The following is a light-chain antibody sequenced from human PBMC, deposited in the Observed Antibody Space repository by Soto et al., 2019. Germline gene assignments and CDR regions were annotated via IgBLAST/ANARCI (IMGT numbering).Light chain of an antibody. CDR2: DAS. CDR3: QQYNDWPPIT. V-gene: IGKV3-15*01. J-gene: IGKJ4*01. CDR1: QSISSN. Sequence: EILFAHAPTTLSLSPGEGATHSSRASQSISSNLAWYQQKPGQAPRLVIFDASTRATGIPDRFTGRGSGTEFTLTISSLQSEDSAVYFCQQYNDWPPITFGGGTKVDI.